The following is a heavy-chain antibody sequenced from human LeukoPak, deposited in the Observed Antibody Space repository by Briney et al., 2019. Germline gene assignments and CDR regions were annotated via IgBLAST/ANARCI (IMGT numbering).Heavy chain of an antibody. Sequence: PGGSLRLSCVASGFNFPSYAMTWARLTPGRGLEWVASIGGSGTYARYADSVRGRFTVSRDNSKDTLYLQMDSLRAEDTAFYYCGRDPNGDYVGAFEFWGRGTLVSVSS. CDR1: GFNFPSYA. CDR3: GRDPNGDYVGAFEF. CDR2: IGGSGTYA. D-gene: IGHD4-17*01. V-gene: IGHV3-23*01. J-gene: IGHJ3*01.